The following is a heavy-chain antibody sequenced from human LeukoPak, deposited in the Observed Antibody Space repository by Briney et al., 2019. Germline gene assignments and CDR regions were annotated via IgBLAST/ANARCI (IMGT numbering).Heavy chain of an antibody. CDR3: ARAQGYSSGWDFQH. D-gene: IGHD6-19*01. Sequence: SQTLSLTCTVSGGSISSGSYYWSWIRQPPGKGLEWIGYIYSRGSTNYNPSLKSRVTISVDASKNQFSLKMSSMTAADTAVYYCARAQGYSSGWDFQHWGQGTLVTVSS. J-gene: IGHJ1*01. CDR1: GGSISSGSYY. CDR2: IYSRGST. V-gene: IGHV4-61*01.